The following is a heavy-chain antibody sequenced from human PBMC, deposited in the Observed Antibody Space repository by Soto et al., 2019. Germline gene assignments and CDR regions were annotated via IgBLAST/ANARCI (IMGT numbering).Heavy chain of an antibody. V-gene: IGHV3-23*01. J-gene: IGHJ4*02. CDR3: ARYTAVADPYYFDY. CDR2: ISDGVDRA. Sequence: GGSLRLSCAASGFNFATYSMSWVRQAPGKGLEWVAGISDGVDRAYYGDSVKGRFTISRDTSKNMLYLHMNSLRAEDTAIYYCARYTAVADPYYFDYWGQGTLVTVSS. D-gene: IGHD6-19*01. CDR1: GFNFATYS.